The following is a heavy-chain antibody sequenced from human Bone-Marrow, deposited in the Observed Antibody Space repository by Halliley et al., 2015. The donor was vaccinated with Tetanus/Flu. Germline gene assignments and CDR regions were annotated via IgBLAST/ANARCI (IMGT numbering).Heavy chain of an antibody. Sequence: SLRLSCAASGFTFSSYSMNWVRQAPGRGLEWVSSISSGSSHIYYGDSVKGRFTYYADSVKGRFTISRDDAKNSLYLQMNSLRAEDTAVYYCARDSGQQLTDYWGQGTLVTVPS. J-gene: IGHJ4*02. D-gene: IGHD6-13*01. CDR2: ISSGSSHI. V-gene: IGHV3-21*01. CDR1: GFTFSSYS. CDR3: ARDSGQQLTDY.